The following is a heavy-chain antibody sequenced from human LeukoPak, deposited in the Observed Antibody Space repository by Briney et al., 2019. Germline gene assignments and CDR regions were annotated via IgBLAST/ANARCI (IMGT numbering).Heavy chain of an antibody. CDR2: SYTSGST. CDR3: ARVGRPLLRFYYYYYMDV. J-gene: IGHJ6*03. D-gene: IGHD3-10*01. CDR1: GGSISSYY. Sequence: SETLSLTCTVSGGSISSYYWSWIRQPAGKGLEWIGRSYTSGSTNYNPSLKSRVTMSVDTSKNQFSLKLSSVTAADTAVYYCARVGRPLLRFYYYYYMDVWGKGTTVTVSS. V-gene: IGHV4-4*07.